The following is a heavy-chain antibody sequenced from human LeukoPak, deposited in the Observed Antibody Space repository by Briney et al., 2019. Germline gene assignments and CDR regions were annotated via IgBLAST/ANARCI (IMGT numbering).Heavy chain of an antibody. CDR1: GFTFSSYA. J-gene: IGHJ4*02. D-gene: IGHD2-15*01. V-gene: IGHV3-64*01. CDR2: ISSNGGST. Sequence: GGSLRLSCAASGFTFSSYAMHWVRQAPGKGLEYVSAISSNGGSTYYANSVKGRFTISRDNTKNTLYLQMGSLRAEDMAVYYCASGRCYTRFDYWGQGTLVTVSS. CDR3: ASGRCYTRFDY.